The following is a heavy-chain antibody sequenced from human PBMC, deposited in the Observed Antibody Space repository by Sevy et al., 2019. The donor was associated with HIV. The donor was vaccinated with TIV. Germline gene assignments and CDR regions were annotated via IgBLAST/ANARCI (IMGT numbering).Heavy chain of an antibody. CDR3: ARGGETPRGFDP. V-gene: IGHV4-4*02. D-gene: IGHD3-16*01. CDR2: IYHSGST. CDR1: GGSIISVNW. Sequence: SENLSLTCAVSGGSIISVNWWHWVRQSPGKGLEWIGEIYHSGSTNYNPSLKSRVTISVDNSKNQCSLNLYSVTAADTAVYYCARGGETPRGFDPWGQGSLVTVSS. J-gene: IGHJ5*02.